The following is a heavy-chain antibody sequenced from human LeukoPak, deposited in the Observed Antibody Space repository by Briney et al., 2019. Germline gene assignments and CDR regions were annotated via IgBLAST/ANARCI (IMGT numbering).Heavy chain of an antibody. CDR2: ISTSGST. Sequence: SETLSLTCSVSGGYISSYYWSWIRQPAGKGLESIGHISTSGSTNYNPSLKSRVTMSVDTSKNQFSLKMNSVTAADTAVYYCARGVHGYSYGYVPWELYSYMDVWGKGTTVSISS. CDR3: ARGVHGYSYGYVPWELYSYMDV. V-gene: IGHV4-4*07. D-gene: IGHD5-18*01. J-gene: IGHJ6*03. CDR1: GGYISSYY.